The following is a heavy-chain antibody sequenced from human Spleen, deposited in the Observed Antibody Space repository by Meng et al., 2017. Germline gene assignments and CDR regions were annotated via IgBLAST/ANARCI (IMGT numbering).Heavy chain of an antibody. J-gene: IGHJ6*02. Sequence: SETLSLTCAVYGGSLSGYYWNWVRLPPGKGLEWIGEINHSGSTNYNPSLKSRVTMSADTSKNQFSLKLTSVTAADTAVYYCARSEDYTGNALSHGMDVWGQGTTVTVSS. CDR3: ARSEDYTGNALSHGMDV. CDR2: INHSGST. V-gene: IGHV4-34*01. CDR1: GGSLSGYY. D-gene: IGHD4-23*01.